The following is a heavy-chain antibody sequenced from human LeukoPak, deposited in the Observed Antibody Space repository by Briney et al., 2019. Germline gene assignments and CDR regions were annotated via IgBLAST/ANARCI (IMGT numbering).Heavy chain of an antibody. J-gene: IGHJ4*02. Sequence: PSETLSLTCTVSGGSLNNYYWSWIRQPPGKGLEYIGYIYYSGNTNYNPSLKSRVTISVDTSKNQFSLKLNSVTAADTAVYYCARAVGGDGSGSLWGPGTLVTVSS. V-gene: IGHV4-59*01. D-gene: IGHD3-10*01. CDR2: IYYSGNT. CDR1: GGSLNNYY. CDR3: ARAVGGDGSGSL.